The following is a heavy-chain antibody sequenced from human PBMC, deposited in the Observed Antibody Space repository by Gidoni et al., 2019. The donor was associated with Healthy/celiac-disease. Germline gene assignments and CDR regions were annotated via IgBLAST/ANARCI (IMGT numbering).Heavy chain of an antibody. CDR3: ARTPPVWSRASGYDLDFDY. J-gene: IGHJ4*02. Sequence: QLQLQESGPGLVKPSETLSHTCTVSGGSISSSSYYWGWIRQPPGKGLEWIGSIYYSGSTYYNPSLKSRVTISVDTSKNQFSLKLSSVTAADTAVYYCARTPPVWSRASGYDLDFDYWGQGTLVTVSS. CDR2: IYYSGST. V-gene: IGHV4-39*01. CDR1: GGSISSSSYY. D-gene: IGHD5-12*01.